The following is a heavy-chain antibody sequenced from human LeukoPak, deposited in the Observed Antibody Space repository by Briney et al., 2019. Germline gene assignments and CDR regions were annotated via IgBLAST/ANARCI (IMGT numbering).Heavy chain of an antibody. CDR1: GFTFSSYA. CDR2: ISYDGSNK. J-gene: IGHJ4*02. Sequence: GGSLRLSCAASGFTFSSYAMHGVRQAPGKGLEWVAVISYDGSNKYYADSVKGRFTISRDNSKNTLYLQMNSLRAEDTAVYYCARAPPYCSGGSCYLDYWGQGTLVTVSS. D-gene: IGHD2-15*01. CDR3: ARAPPYCSGGSCYLDY. V-gene: IGHV3-30-3*01.